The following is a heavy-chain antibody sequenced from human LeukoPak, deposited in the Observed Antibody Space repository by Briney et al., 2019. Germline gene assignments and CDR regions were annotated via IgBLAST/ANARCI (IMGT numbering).Heavy chain of an antibody. CDR1: GFTFSSYG. J-gene: IGHJ4*02. CDR3: AKDAWAMVRGVID. CDR2: ISYDGSNK. V-gene: IGHV3-30*18. D-gene: IGHD3-10*01. Sequence: PGRSLRLSCAASGFTFSSYGMHWDRQAPGKGLEWVAVISYDGSNKYYADSVKGRFTISRDNSKNTLYLQMNSLRAEDTAVYYCAKDAWAMVRGVIDWGQGTLVTVSS.